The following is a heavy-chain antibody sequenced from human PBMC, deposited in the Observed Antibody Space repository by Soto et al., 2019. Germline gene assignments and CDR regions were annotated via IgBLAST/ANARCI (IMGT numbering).Heavy chain of an antibody. CDR2: INAGCGNT. CDR1: GYTFSSYA. D-gene: IGHD7-27*01. J-gene: IGHJ4*02. V-gene: IGHV1-3*01. Sequence: ASVKVSCKASGYTFSSYAMHWVRQAPGQRLEWMGWINAGCGNTKSSQKFQDRVTISRDTSASTAYMELTSLRSEDTAVYYCARDTGDGTFDFWGQGTLVTVSS. CDR3: ARDTGDGTFDF.